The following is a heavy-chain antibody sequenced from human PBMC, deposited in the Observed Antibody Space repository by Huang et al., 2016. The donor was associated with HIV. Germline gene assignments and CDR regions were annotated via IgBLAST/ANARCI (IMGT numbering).Heavy chain of an antibody. CDR1: GFTFSSYW. CDR3: ARGSRQGKYYYGSGTAY. J-gene: IGHJ4*02. CDR2: IKSDGSST. D-gene: IGHD3-10*01. V-gene: IGHV3-74*01. Sequence: EVQLVESGGGLVQPGGSLRLSCAASGFTFSSYWMHWVRQVPGKGLVWVSHIKSDGSSTSYAESGKGRFTISRDNAKNTLYLQMNSLRAEDTAVYYCARGSRQGKYYYGSGTAYWGQGTLVTVSS.